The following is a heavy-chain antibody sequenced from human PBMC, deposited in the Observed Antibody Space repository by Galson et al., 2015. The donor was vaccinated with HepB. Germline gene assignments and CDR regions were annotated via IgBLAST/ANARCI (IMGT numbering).Heavy chain of an antibody. D-gene: IGHD3-10*02. J-gene: IGHJ6*03. Sequence: SVKVFCKASGYTFINYAMNWVRQAPGQGLEWMGCINTNTGNPTYVQGFRGRFVFSLELSSVTAADTAVYYCVRDSGEISEYYFYYYMDVWGKGTTVTVSS. CDR2: INTNTGNP. CDR1: GYTFINYA. V-gene: IGHV7-4-1*01. CDR3: YYFYYYMDV.